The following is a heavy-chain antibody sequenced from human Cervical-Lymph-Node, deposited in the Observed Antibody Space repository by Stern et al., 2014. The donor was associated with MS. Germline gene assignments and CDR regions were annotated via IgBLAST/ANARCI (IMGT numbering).Heavy chain of an antibody. CDR3: ARLVVTRAAEAFDT. CDR1: GGSVSSTFF. D-gene: IGHD2-21*02. V-gene: IGHV4-39*01. J-gene: IGHJ3*02. CDR2: IPYRGTT. Sequence: VQLVESGPGLVKPSETLSLTCTVSGGSVSSTFFWGWIRQSPGKTLEWIGNIPYRGTTHYTPSPRSRSPMSADTSNNQFSLRPPSVTAADTAVYYCARLVVTRAAEAFDTWGQGAMISVSS.